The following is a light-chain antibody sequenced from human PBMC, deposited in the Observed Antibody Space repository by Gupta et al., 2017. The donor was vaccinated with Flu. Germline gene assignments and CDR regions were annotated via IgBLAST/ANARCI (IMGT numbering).Light chain of an antibody. V-gene: IGKV3-15*01. CDR1: QTVNSH. CDR2: GAS. CDR3: QQYNNWPPGA. Sequence: EIVMTQSPATLSVSPGERATLSCRASQTVNSHLAWYQQKPGQAPRLLIYGASTRATGISARFSGSGYGTEFTLTISSRQSEDFAVYYCQQYNNWPPGAFGQGTRMEIK. J-gene: IGKJ5*01.